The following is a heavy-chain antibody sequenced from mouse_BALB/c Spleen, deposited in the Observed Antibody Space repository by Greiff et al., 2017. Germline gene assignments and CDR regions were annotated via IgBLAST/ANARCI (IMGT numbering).Heavy chain of an antibody. Sequence: EVKLVESGGGLVQPGGSRKLSCAASGFTFSSYAMSWVRQTPEKRLEWVASISSGGSTYYPDSVKGRFTISRDNARNILYLQMSSLRSEDTAMYYCARGNRYGGAMDYWGQGTSVTVSS. CDR1: GFTFSSYA. CDR2: ISSGGST. CDR3: ARGNRYGGAMDY. D-gene: IGHD2-14*01. J-gene: IGHJ4*01. V-gene: IGHV5-6-5*01.